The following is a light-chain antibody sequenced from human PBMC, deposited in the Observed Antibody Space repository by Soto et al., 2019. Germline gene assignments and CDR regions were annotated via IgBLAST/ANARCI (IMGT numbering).Light chain of an antibody. Sequence: QSVLTQPPSVSGSPGQSVSISCTGTSSDVGAYNYVSWYQQHPGKAPKLMIYDVSKRPSGVPDRFSGSKSGNTASLTVSGLQAEDEADYYCSSYAGSVYVFGTGTKVTVL. CDR2: DVS. J-gene: IGLJ1*01. V-gene: IGLV2-8*01. CDR3: SSYAGSVYV. CDR1: SSDVGAYNY.